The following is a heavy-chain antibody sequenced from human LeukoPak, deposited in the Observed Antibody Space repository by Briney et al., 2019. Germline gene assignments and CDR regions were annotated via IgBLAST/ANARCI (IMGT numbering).Heavy chain of an antibody. J-gene: IGHJ4*02. CDR1: GGSLSSSTYY. D-gene: IGHD1-26*01. CDR2: IYYSGST. CDR3: ASSGSYYYFDF. Sequence: SETLSLTCTVSGGSLSSSTYYWGWIRQPPGKGLEWIGSIYYSGSTYYNPSLKSRVTISVDTSKNQFSLNLSSVTAADTAVYYCASSGSYYYFDFWGQGTLVTVSS. V-gene: IGHV4-39*07.